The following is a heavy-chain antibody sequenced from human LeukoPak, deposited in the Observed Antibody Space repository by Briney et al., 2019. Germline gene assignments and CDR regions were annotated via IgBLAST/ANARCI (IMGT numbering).Heavy chain of an antibody. V-gene: IGHV1-69*05. Sequence: ASVKVSCKASGGTFSSYAISWVRQAPGQGLEWMGGIIPIFGTANYAQKFQGRVTITTDESTSTAYMELSSLRSEDTAVYYCARAGIYSQYYYDSSVYYYAFDYWGQGTLVTVSS. CDR1: GGTFSSYA. CDR3: ARAGIYSQYYYDSSVYYYAFDY. J-gene: IGHJ4*02. CDR2: IIPIFGTA. D-gene: IGHD3-22*01.